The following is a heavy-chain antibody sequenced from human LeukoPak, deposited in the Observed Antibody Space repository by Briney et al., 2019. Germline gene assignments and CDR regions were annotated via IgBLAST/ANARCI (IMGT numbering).Heavy chain of an antibody. CDR2: INPSGGST. V-gene: IGHV1-46*01. Sequence: ASVKVSCKASGYTFTSYYMHWVRQAPGQGLEWMGIINPSGGSTSYAQKFQGRVTMTRDTSTSTVYMELSSLRSEDTAVYYCARSPVMVRGVGDAFDIWGQGTMVTVSS. J-gene: IGHJ3*02. CDR1: GYTFTSYY. CDR3: ARSPVMVRGVGDAFDI. D-gene: IGHD3-10*01.